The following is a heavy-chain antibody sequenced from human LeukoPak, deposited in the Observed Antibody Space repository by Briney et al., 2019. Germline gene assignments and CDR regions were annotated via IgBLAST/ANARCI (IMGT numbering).Heavy chain of an antibody. Sequence: PSETLSLTCSVSGAPVSTTAYFWNWIRQPAGEGLEWIGRIYASGNTHYNPSLKSRVTMSLDTSKNQFSLSMNSVTAADSAVYFCASYREAYDLYPHGLDVWGRGTVVTVSS. V-gene: IGHV4-61*02. CDR3: ASYREAYDLYPHGLDV. CDR2: IYASGNT. J-gene: IGHJ3*01. D-gene: IGHD5-12*01. CDR1: GAPVSTTAYF.